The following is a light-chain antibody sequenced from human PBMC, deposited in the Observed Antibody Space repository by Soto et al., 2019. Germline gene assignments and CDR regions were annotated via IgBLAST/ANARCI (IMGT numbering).Light chain of an antibody. V-gene: IGKV3-20*01. CDR1: QSLSSSY. J-gene: IGKJ1*01. Sequence: EIVLTQSPGTLALSPGEGATLSCRASQSLSSSYLAWYQQRPGQAPRLLIYGASSRATGIPDRFSGSGSGTDFTLTISRLEPEDFAVYYCEQYADSPRTFGQGTKVDIK. CDR3: EQYADSPRT. CDR2: GAS.